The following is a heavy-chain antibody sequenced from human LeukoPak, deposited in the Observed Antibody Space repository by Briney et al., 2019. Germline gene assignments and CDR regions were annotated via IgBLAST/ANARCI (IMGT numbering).Heavy chain of an antibody. V-gene: IGHV4-30-4*01. J-gene: IGHJ5*02. CDR2: IYYSGST. Sequence: PSETLSLTCTVSGGSISSGDYYWSWIRQPPGKGLEWIGYIYYSGSTYYNPSLKSRVTISVDTSKNQFSLKPSSVTAADTAVYYCAREGYGVSNWFDPWGQGTLVTVSS. CDR1: GGSISSGDYY. D-gene: IGHD4-17*01. CDR3: AREGYGVSNWFDP.